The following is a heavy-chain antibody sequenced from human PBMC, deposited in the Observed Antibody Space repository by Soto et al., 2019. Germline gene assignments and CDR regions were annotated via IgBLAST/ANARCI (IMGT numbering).Heavy chain of an antibody. J-gene: IGHJ3*02. D-gene: IGHD6-13*01. Sequence: SETLSLTCAVYGGSFSGYYWSWIRQPPGKGLEWIGEINHSGSTNYNPSLKSRVTISVDTSKNQFSLKLSSVTAADTAVYYCARVPLYSSSCNAFDIWGQGTMVTVSS. CDR2: INHSGST. CDR3: ARVPLYSSSCNAFDI. V-gene: IGHV4-34*01. CDR1: GGSFSGYY.